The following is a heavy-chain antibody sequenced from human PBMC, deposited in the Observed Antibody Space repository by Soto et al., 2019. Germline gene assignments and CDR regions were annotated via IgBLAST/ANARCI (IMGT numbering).Heavy chain of an antibody. V-gene: IGHV3-48*03. CDR1: GFTFSSYE. D-gene: IGHD3-10*01. J-gene: IGHJ4*02. CDR2: ISSSGSTI. Sequence: RRLSCAASGFTFSSYEMNWVRQAPGKGLEWVSYISSSGSTIYYADSVKGRFTISRDNAKNSLYLQMNSLRAEDTAVYYCASLVVRGKDYWGQGTLVTVSS. CDR3: ASLVVRGKDY.